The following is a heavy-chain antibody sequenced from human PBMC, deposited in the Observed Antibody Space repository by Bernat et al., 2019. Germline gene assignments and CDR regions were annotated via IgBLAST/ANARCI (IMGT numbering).Heavy chain of an antibody. CDR1: GFTFSSYS. V-gene: IGHV3-21*01. CDR2: ISSSSSYI. D-gene: IGHD1-26*01. Sequence: EVQLVESGGGLVKPGGSLRLSCAASGFTFSSYSMNWVRQAPGKGLEWVSSISSSSSYIYYAGSVTGRLTISRDNAKNSLCLQMNSLRAEDTAVYYCASLGALGYEPYRHRHFDYWGQGTLVTVSS. J-gene: IGHJ4*02. CDR3: ASLGALGYEPYRHRHFDY.